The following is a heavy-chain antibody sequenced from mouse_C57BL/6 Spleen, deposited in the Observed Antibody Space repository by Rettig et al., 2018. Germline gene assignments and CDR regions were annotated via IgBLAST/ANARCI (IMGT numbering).Heavy chain of an antibody. CDR1: SLNINNTY. J-gene: IGHJ3*01. Sequence: EVQLQQSVAELVRPGASVKLSCTAPSLNINNTYMHWVKQRPEQGLEWIGRIDPANGNTKEAPKFQGKATITADTSSNTAYLQLSSLTSEDTAIYYCALDSSGAFAYWGQGTLVTVSA. CDR2: IDPANGNT. D-gene: IGHD3-2*02. CDR3: ALDSSGAFAY. V-gene: IGHV14-3*01.